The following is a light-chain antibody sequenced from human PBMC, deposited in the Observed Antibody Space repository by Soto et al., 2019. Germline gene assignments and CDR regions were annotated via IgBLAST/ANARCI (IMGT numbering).Light chain of an antibody. Sequence: QSALTQPASVSGSPGQSIAISCTGTSHDVGGYNYVSWYQQHPGKAPKLMIYDVSARPSGVSNRFSGSKSDNTASLTISGLQAEDEADYFCSSYTSSSTVVFGGETKVTVL. V-gene: IGLV2-14*01. J-gene: IGLJ2*01. CDR2: DVS. CDR1: SHDVGGYNY. CDR3: SSYTSSSTVV.